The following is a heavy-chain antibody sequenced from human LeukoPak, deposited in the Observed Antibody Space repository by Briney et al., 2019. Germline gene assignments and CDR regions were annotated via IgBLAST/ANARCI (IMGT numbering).Heavy chain of an antibody. CDR1: GYTFTSYG. V-gene: IGHV1-18*01. Sequence: GASVKVSXKASGYTFTSYGISWMRQAPGQGLEWMGWISAYNGNTNYAQKLQGRVTMTTDTSTSTAYMELRSLRSDDTAVYYCATAPMDTAMVHNDFDYWGQGTLVTVSS. J-gene: IGHJ4*02. CDR2: ISAYNGNT. D-gene: IGHD5-18*01. CDR3: ATAPMDTAMVHNDFDY.